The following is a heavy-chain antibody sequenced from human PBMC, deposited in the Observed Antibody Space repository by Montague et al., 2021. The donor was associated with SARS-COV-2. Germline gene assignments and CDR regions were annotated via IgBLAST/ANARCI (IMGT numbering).Heavy chain of an antibody. Sequence: SKTLSLTCTVSGGSVSSRSYYWGWIRQPPGKGLEWIGSIYYSGSTHYNPSLKSRVTISVDTSKNQFSLKLSSVTAADTAVYYCARRGDYGGPRFDYWGQGTLVSVSS. CDR3: ARRGDYGGPRFDY. CDR2: IYYSGST. V-gene: IGHV4-39*01. D-gene: IGHD4-23*01. CDR1: GGSVSSRSYY. J-gene: IGHJ4*02.